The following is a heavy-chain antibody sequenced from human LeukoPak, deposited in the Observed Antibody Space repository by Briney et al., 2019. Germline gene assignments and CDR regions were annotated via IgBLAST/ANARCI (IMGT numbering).Heavy chain of an antibody. Sequence: SETLSLTCTVSGDSLVSGHYWGWIRQPPGQGLEWVGSVYHSGSIYYNPSLKSRVIMSVDTSKNQFSLKLSSLTAADTAIYYCASGRYYYYYYMDVWGKGTTVTVSS. CDR2: VYHSGSI. J-gene: IGHJ6*03. CDR1: GDSLVSGHY. V-gene: IGHV4-38-2*02. CDR3: ASGRYYYYYYMDV.